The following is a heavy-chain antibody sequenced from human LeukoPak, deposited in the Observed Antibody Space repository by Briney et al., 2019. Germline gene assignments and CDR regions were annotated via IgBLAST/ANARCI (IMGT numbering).Heavy chain of an antibody. CDR2: IIPIFGTA. Sequence: SVKVSCKASGGTLSSYAISWVRQAPGQGLEWMGGIIPIFGTASYAQKFQGRVTITADESTSTAYMELSSLRSEDTAVYYCASEYSYGPAYIKFDYWGQGTLVTVSS. J-gene: IGHJ4*02. CDR3: ASEYSYGPAYIKFDY. D-gene: IGHD5-18*01. V-gene: IGHV1-69*13. CDR1: GGTLSSYA.